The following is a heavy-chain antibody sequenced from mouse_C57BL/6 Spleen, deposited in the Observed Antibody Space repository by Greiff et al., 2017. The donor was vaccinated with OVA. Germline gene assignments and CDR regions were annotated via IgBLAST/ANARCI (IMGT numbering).Heavy chain of an antibody. Sequence: VQLQQSGPELVKPGASVKMSCKASGYTFTDYNMHWVKQSHGKSLEWIGYINPNNGGTSYNQKFKGKATLTVNKSSSTAYMELRSLTSEDSAVYYCANLYDYGGYFDVWGTGTTVTVSS. CDR2: INPNNGGT. CDR1: GYTFTDYN. V-gene: IGHV1-22*01. CDR3: ANLYDYGGYFDV. D-gene: IGHD2-4*01. J-gene: IGHJ1*03.